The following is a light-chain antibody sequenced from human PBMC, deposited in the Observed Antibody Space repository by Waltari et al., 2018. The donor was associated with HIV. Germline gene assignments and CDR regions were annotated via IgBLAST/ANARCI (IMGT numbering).Light chain of an antibody. V-gene: IGLV2-11*01. CDR3: CSYGGGYTWL. Sequence: HSALTQPRSVSGSPGQAVTISCNGTNSDIGGYNHVSWYQVHCDKVPQVIIYDVTKRPAVFPARISGSKSGNTASLTISGLQAEDEADYYCCSYGGGYTWLFGGGT. CDR2: DVT. CDR1: NSDIGGYNH. J-gene: IGLJ3*02.